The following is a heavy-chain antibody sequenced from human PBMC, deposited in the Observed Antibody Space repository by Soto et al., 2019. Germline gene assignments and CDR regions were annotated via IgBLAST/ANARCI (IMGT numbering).Heavy chain of an antibody. Sequence: SETLSLTCAVSGYSISTDYYWGWIRQPPGKGLEWIGNFYHSGSTYYNPSLKSRVTISVDTSKNHFSLRLRSMTAADTAVYYCARVEYADDAEYFQHWGQGTLVT. V-gene: IGHV4-38-2*01. J-gene: IGHJ1*01. D-gene: IGHD1-1*01. CDR2: FYHSGST. CDR1: GYSISTDYY. CDR3: ARVEYADDAEYFQH.